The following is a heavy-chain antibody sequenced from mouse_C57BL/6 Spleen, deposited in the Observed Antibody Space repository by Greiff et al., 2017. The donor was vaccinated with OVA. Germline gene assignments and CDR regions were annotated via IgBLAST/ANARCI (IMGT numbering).Heavy chain of an antibody. Sequence: EVQVVESGGGLVKPGGSLKLSCAASGFTFSDYGMHWVRQAPEKGLEWVAYISSGRSTIYYADTVKGRFTISRDNAKNTLFLQMTSLRSEDTAMYYCARGGKNDAMDYWGQGTSVTVSS. V-gene: IGHV5-17*01. D-gene: IGHD2-12*01. CDR1: GFTFSDYG. CDR3: ARGGKNDAMDY. J-gene: IGHJ4*01. CDR2: ISSGRSTI.